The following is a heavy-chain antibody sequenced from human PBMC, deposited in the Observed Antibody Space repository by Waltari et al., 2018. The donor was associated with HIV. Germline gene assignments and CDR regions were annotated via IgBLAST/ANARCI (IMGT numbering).Heavy chain of an antibody. V-gene: IGHV4-38-2*02. D-gene: IGHD3-3*01. CDR2: IYHSGST. J-gene: IGHJ4*02. CDR1: GYSIISGYY. Sequence: QVQLQESGPGLVKPSETMSLTCTVSGYSIISGYYWGWIRQLPGKGLEWIGSIYHSGSTYYNPSLKSRVTISVDTSKNQFSLKLSSVTAADTAVYYCARGKSGTHVDYWGQGTLVTVSS. CDR3: ARGKSGTHVDY.